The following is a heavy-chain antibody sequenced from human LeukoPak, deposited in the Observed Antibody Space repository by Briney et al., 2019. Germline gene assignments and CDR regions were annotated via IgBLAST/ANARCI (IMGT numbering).Heavy chain of an antibody. CDR3: ARQVSGSSGDY. CDR1: GYTFTSYG. D-gene: IGHD6-13*01. Sequence: SVKVSCKASGYTFTSYGISWVRQAPGQGLEWMGGIIPIFGTANYAQKFQGRVTITTDESTSTAYMELRSLRSDDTAVYYCARQVSGSSGDYWGQGTLVTVSS. CDR2: IIPIFGTA. V-gene: IGHV1-69*05. J-gene: IGHJ4*02.